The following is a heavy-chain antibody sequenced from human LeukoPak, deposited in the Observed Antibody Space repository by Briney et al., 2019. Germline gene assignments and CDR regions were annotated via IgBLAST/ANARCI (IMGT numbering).Heavy chain of an antibody. J-gene: IGHJ4*02. Sequence: PSETLSLTCTVSGGSISSSSYYWGWNRQPPGKGLEWIGSIYHSGSTYYNPSLKSRVTISVDTSKNQFSLKLSSVTAADTAVYYCARDHTYYYDSSGYYPGHRNFDYWGQGTLVTVSS. V-gene: IGHV4-39*07. CDR3: ARDHTYYYDSSGYYPGHRNFDY. D-gene: IGHD3-22*01. CDR1: GGSISSSSYY. CDR2: IYHSGST.